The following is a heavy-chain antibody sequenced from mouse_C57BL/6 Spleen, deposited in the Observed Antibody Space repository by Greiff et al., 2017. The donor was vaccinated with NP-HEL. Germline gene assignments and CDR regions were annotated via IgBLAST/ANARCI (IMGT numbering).Heavy chain of an antibody. D-gene: IGHD2-3*01. CDR1: GYTFTDHT. Sequence: VKLQESDAELVKPGASVKISCKVSGYTFTDHTIHWMKQRPEQGLEWIGYIYPRDGSTKYNEKFKGKATLTADKSSSTAYMQLNSLTSEDSAVYFCARDDGYYVWYFDVWGTGTTVTVSS. CDR3: ARDDGYYVWYFDV. J-gene: IGHJ1*03. CDR2: IYPRDGST. V-gene: IGHV1-78*01.